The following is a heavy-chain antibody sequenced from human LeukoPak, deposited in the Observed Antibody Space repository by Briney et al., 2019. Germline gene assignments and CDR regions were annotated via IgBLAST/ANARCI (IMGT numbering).Heavy chain of an antibody. CDR3: ARDPYFGELSPYLYYYYMDV. CDR2: IKQDGSEK. J-gene: IGHJ6*03. Sequence: GGSLRLSCAASGFTFSRYYMTWVRQAPGKGLEWVANIKQDGSEKFYVDSVKGRFTISRDNAKNSLYLQMNSLRAEDTAVYYCARDPYFGELSPYLYYYYMDVWGKGTTVTISS. CDR1: GFTFSRYY. V-gene: IGHV3-7*01. D-gene: IGHD3-10*01.